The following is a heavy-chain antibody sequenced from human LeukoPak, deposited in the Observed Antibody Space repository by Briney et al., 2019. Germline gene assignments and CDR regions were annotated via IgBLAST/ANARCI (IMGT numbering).Heavy chain of an antibody. D-gene: IGHD3-22*01. Sequence: GGSLRLSCAASGFTFSSYSMNWVRQAPGKGLEWVSSISSSSSYIYYADSVKGRFTISRDNAKNSLYLQMNSLRAEDTAVYYCARVRYDRNAYYFGYWGQGTLVAVSS. CDR1: GFTFSSYS. V-gene: IGHV3-21*01. J-gene: IGHJ4*02. CDR3: ARVRYDRNAYYFGY. CDR2: ISSSSSYI.